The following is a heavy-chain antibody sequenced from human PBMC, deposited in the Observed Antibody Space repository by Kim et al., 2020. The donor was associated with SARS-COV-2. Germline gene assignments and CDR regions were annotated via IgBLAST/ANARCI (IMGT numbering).Heavy chain of an antibody. D-gene: IGHD6-13*01. V-gene: IGHV1-3*01. CDR1: GYTFTSYA. CDR2: INAGNGNT. Sequence: ASVKVSCKASGYTFTSYAMHWVRQAPGQRLEWMGWINAGNGNTKYSQKFQGRVTITRDTSASTAYMELSSLRSEDTAVYYCAREDSSSWYFTRAGFDYWGQGTLVTVSS. CDR3: AREDSSSWYFTRAGFDY. J-gene: IGHJ4*02.